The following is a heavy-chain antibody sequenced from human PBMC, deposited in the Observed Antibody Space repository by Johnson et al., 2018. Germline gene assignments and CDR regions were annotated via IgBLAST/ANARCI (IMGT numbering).Heavy chain of an antibody. D-gene: IGHD3-22*01. Sequence: VQLVETGAEVKKPGASVKVSCKASGYTFTSYYMHWVRQAPGQGLEWMGIINPSGGSTSYAQKFQCRVTMTRDTSPSTVYMELSSLRSEDTAVYFWAGGFDSSAYSYGGGAFDIWGQGTMVTVSS. J-gene: IGHJ3*02. CDR3: AGGFDSSAYSYGGGAFDI. CDR1: GYTFTSYY. V-gene: IGHV1-46*01. CDR2: INPSGGST.